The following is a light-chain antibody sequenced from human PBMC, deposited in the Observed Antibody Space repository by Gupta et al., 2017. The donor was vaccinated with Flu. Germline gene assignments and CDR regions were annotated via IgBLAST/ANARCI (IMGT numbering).Light chain of an antibody. CDR1: TSSAEARYD. V-gene: IGLV1-40*01. CDR2: GNS. J-gene: IGLJ2*01. Sequence: SVLTPPPSVSAAPGQRLPIFCTRSTSSAEARYDVHWYQRHPGTAPKLLICGNSNRPSGVPDRFSGSESGTSASLAITGLQAEDEADYYCESYDSSLSGVVFGGGTKLTVL. CDR3: ESYDSSLSGVV.